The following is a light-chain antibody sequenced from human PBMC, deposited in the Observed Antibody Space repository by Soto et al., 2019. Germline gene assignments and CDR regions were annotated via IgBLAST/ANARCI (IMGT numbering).Light chain of an antibody. CDR1: QSIGST. V-gene: IGKV3-15*01. J-gene: IGKJ4*01. Sequence: IVMTQSPATLSVSPGERATLSCRASQSIGSTLAWYLQKPGQTPRLLIYDASTRATGIPARFSGIGSGTEFTLIISSLQSEDFAVYYCQHYKTWPLSFGGGTKVEI. CDR3: QHYKTWPLS. CDR2: DAS.